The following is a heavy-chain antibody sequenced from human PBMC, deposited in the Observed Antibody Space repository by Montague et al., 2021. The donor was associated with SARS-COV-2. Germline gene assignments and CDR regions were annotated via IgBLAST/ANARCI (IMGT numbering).Heavy chain of an antibody. CDR3: VRDHPYGGPRGAYDI. V-gene: IGHV4-59*01. D-gene: IGHD4-23*01. Sequence: SETLSLTCTVSGGSITGYYWSWLRRSPGKGLERIAYIYDGGAVNYNPSLWSRVTISTDTSKNQLSLKVNSVTAADTAVYYCVRDHPYGGPRGAYDIWGQGTVVTVSS. J-gene: IGHJ3*02. CDR2: IYDGGAV. CDR1: GGSITGYY.